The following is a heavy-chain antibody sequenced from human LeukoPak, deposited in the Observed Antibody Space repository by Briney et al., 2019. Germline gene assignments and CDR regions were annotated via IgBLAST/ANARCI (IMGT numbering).Heavy chain of an antibody. V-gene: IGHV4-4*02. D-gene: IGHD6-13*01. Sequence: PSETLSLTCAVSGGSISSSNWWSWVRQPPGKGLEWIGEIYHSGSTNYNPSLKSRVTISVDKSKNQFSLKLSSVTAADTAVYYCARAPGNSSSWYLSNWFDPWGQGTLVTVSS. CDR2: IYHSGST. J-gene: IGHJ5*02. CDR3: ARAPGNSSSWYLSNWFDP. CDR1: GGSISSSNW.